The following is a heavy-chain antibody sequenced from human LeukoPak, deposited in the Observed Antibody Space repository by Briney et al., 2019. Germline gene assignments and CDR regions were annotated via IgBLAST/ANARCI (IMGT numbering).Heavy chain of an antibody. CDR2: FSVNDKTT. CDR3: AKDPSVYYGDYIIR. J-gene: IGHJ4*02. D-gene: IGHD4-17*01. CDR1: GFTFSSYA. V-gene: IGHV3-23*01. Sequence: PGGSLGLSCAASGFTFSSYAMSWVRQAPGKGLEWVSGFSVNDKTTYYADSVKGRFTISRDNSKNTLYLQMSSLRVEDTAVYYCAKDPSVYYGDYIIRWGQGTLVLVSS.